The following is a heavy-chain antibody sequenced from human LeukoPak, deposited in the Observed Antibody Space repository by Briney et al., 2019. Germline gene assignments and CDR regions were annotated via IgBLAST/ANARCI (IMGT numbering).Heavy chain of an antibody. CDR3: ARDVVAAAGTWDY. V-gene: IGHV4-39*07. J-gene: IGHJ4*02. D-gene: IGHD6-13*01. CDR1: GASINSDTYY. CDR2: HSHSGSA. Sequence: SETLSLTCTVSGASINSDTYYWGWIRQPPGKGLEWIGTHSHSGSAYYNPSLESRVTMSVDTSKNQLSLKLSSVTAADTAVYYCARDVVAAAGTWDYWGQGTLVTVSS.